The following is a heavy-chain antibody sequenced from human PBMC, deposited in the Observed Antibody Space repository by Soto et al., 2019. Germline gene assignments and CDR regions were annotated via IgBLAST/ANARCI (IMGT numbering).Heavy chain of an antibody. Sequence: GGSLRLSCAASGFTFSSYGMHWVRQAPGKGLEWVAVISYDGSNKYYADSVKGRFTISRDNSKNTLYLQMNSLRAEDTAVYYCAKDAWCMLYPSSWCGMDVWGQGTTVTVSS. V-gene: IGHV3-30*18. CDR3: AKDAWCMLYPSSWCGMDV. CDR2: ISYDGSNK. D-gene: IGHD2-8*01. J-gene: IGHJ6*02. CDR1: GFTFSSYG.